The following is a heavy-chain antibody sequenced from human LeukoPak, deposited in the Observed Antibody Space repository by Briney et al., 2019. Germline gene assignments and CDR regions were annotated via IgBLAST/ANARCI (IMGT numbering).Heavy chain of an antibody. D-gene: IGHD2-15*01. CDR2: ISWNSGSM. V-gene: IGHV3-9*01. J-gene: IGHJ4*02. Sequence: GGSLRLSCAASGFTFDDYAMHWVRQAPGKGLEWVSGISWNSGSMGYADSVKGRFTISRDNAKNSLYLQMNSLRAEDTALYYCAKDRLRYCSGGSCYSFDYWGQGTLVTVSS. CDR3: AKDRLRYCSGGSCYSFDY. CDR1: GFTFDDYA.